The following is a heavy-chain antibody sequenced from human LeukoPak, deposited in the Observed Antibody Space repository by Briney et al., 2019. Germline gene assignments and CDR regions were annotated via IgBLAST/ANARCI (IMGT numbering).Heavy chain of an antibody. Sequence: PSETLSLTCTVSGGSISSSSYYWGWIRQPPGKGLERMGSIYYSGSTYYNPSLKSRVTISVDTSKNQFSLKLSSVTAADTAVYYCASKANVLLWFGELLSGDYWGQGTLVTVSS. J-gene: IGHJ4*02. CDR2: IYYSGST. CDR1: GGSISSSSYY. D-gene: IGHD3-10*01. V-gene: IGHV4-39*01. CDR3: ASKANVLLWFGELLSGDY.